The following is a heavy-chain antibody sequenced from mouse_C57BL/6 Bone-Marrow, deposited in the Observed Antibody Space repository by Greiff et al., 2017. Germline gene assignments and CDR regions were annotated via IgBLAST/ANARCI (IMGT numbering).Heavy chain of an antibody. CDR1: GYTFTDYN. J-gene: IGHJ1*03. D-gene: IGHD1-1*01. CDR2: INPNNGGT. CDR3: ARGGSSSPYWYCDV. V-gene: IGHV1-22*01. Sequence: EVQRVESGPELVKPGASVKMSCTASGYTFTDYNMHWVKQSHGKSLEWIGYINPNNGGTSYTPKFKGKATLTVNKSSSTAYMELRSLTSEDSAVYYCARGGSSSPYWYCDVWGKGTTVTVSS.